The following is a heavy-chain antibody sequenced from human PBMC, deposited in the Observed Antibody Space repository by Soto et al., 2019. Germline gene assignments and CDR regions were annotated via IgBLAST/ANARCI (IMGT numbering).Heavy chain of an antibody. CDR2: IYPGDSET. J-gene: IGHJ5*02. V-gene: IGHV5-51*01. D-gene: IGHD3-16*02. CDR1: GYSFSNYW. Sequence: GESLKISCKGSGYSFSNYWIVWVRQMPGKGLEWMGIIYPGDSETKYSPSFQGQVTISADKSINTAYLQWISLKASDTAMYYCAKPRCGNPGDLFAPWGQGTLVTVSS. CDR3: AKPRCGNPGDLFAP.